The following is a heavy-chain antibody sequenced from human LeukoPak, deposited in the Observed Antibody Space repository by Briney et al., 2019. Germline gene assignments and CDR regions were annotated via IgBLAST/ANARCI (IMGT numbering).Heavy chain of an antibody. CDR2: IYSGGNT. Sequence: GGSLRLSCAASGFSVSSNYMSCVRQAPGKGLEGGSVIYSGGNTYYADSVKRRFTISRNNSKNTLYLQMNSLRAEDTAVYYCAREFGYYYDKHDYWGEGALVTVCS. D-gene: IGHD3-22*01. J-gene: IGHJ4*02. V-gene: IGHV3-66*02. CDR3: AREFGYYYDKHDY. CDR1: GFSVSSNY.